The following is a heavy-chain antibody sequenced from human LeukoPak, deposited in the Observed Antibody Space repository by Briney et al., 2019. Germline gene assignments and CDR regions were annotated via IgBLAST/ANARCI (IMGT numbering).Heavy chain of an antibody. D-gene: IGHD1-26*01. Sequence: GGSLRLSCAASGFTFSNAWMSWVRQAPGKGLEWVGFIRAKGLGGTTEYAASVKDRSTISRDDSNSIAYLQMNSLKTEDTAVYYCARNSGTYPGYGMDVWGQGTTVTVSS. J-gene: IGHJ6*02. V-gene: IGHV3-71*01. CDR2: IRAKGLGGTT. CDR3: ARNSGTYPGYGMDV. CDR1: GFTFSNAW.